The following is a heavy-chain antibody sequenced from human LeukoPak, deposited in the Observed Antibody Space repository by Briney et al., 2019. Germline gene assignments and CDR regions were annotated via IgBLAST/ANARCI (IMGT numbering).Heavy chain of an antibody. V-gene: IGHV4-34*01. J-gene: IGHJ5*02. Sequence: KASETLSLTCAVYGGSFSGYYWSWIRQPPGKGLEWIGEINHSGSTNYNPSLKSRVTISVDTSKNQFSLKLSSVTAADTAVYYCARLKLGGWFDPWGQGTLVTVSS. D-gene: IGHD3-16*01. CDR1: GGSFSGYY. CDR3: ARLKLGGWFDP. CDR2: INHSGST.